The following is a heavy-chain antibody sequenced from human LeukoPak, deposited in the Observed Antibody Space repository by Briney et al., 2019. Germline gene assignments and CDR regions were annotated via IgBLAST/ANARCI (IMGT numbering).Heavy chain of an antibody. V-gene: IGHV3-21*06. CDR2: ISSNSQYI. J-gene: IGHJ5*02. CDR1: GFIFSSYY. Sequence: GGSLRLSCEASGFIFSSYYMNWVRQAPGKGLEWVSCISSNSQYIYYADSVKGRFNISRDNTKNLLFLHMNSLRVEDTAVHYCARATSRSPRPFDPWGQGIMVTVSS. CDR3: ARATSRSPRPFDP.